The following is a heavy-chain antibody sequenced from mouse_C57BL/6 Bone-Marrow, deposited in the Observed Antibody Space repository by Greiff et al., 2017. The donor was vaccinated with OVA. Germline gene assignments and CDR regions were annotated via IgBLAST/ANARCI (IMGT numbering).Heavy chain of an antibody. V-gene: IGHV1-82*01. CDR2: IYPGDGDT. J-gene: IGHJ3*01. D-gene: IGHD1-1*01. CDR3: TTVVDGFAY. Sequence: QVQLQQSGPELVKPGASVKISCKASGYAFSSSWMNWVKQRPGKGLEWIGRIYPGDGDTNYNGKFKGKATLTADKSSSTAYMQLSSLTSEDSAVYFITTVVDGFAYWGQGTLVTVSA. CDR1: GYAFSSSW.